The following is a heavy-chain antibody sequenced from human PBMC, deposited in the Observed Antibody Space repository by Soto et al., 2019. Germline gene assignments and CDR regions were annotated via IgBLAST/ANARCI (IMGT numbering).Heavy chain of an antibody. Sequence: SETLSLTCTVSGGSISSYYWSWIRQPPGKGLEWIGYIYYSGSTNYNPSLKSRVTISVDTSKNQFSLKLSSVTAADTAVYYCARSQIAVAGLEYFQHWGQGTLVTVSS. CDR1: GGSISSYY. CDR3: ARSQIAVAGLEYFQH. CDR2: IYYSGST. D-gene: IGHD6-19*01. J-gene: IGHJ1*01. V-gene: IGHV4-59*01.